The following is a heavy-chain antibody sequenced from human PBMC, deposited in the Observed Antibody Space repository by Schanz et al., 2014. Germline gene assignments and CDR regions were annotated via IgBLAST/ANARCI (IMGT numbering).Heavy chain of an antibody. V-gene: IGHV3-30*18. D-gene: IGHD2-21*02. CDR3: TKDLEPQCGGDCPRT. Sequence: QVQLVESGGGVVQPGRSLRLSCGASGFTFSDYGTHWVRQAPGKGLEWVAFISYDGSFEDYLDSVKGRFTISRDNSKNTLYLQMSSLRGEDTAVYYCTKDLEPQCGGDCPRTWGQGTLVTVSS. J-gene: IGHJ4*02. CDR1: GFTFSDYG. CDR2: ISYDGSFE.